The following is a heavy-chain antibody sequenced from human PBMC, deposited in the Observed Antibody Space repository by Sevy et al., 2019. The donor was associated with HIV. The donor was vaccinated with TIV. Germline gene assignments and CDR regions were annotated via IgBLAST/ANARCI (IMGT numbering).Heavy chain of an antibody. J-gene: IGHJ3*02. CDR2: IKQGGSAK. CDR1: GFTFSSYW. V-gene: IGHV3-7*01. D-gene: IGHD2-21*02. Sequence: GGSLRLSCAASGFTFSSYWMSWVRQAPGKGLEWVAIIKQGGSAKYYVDSVKGRFTISRDNAKNSLYLQMNSLRAEDTAVYYCARGGDDGAFDIWGQGTMVTVSS. CDR3: ARGGDDGAFDI.